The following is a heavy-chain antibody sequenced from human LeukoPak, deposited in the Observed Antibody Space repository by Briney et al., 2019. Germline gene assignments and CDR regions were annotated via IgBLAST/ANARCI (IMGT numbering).Heavy chain of an antibody. CDR2: INHSGST. D-gene: IGHD3-10*01. Sequence: SETLSLTCAVYGGSFSGYYWSWIRQPPGKGLEWIGEINHSGSTNYNPSLKSRVTISVDTSKNQFSLKLSSVTAADTAVYYCARRAASKYYYGSGSYYNDYWGQGTLVTVSS. CDR3: ARRAASKYYYGSGSYYNDY. J-gene: IGHJ4*02. V-gene: IGHV4-34*01. CDR1: GGSFSGYY.